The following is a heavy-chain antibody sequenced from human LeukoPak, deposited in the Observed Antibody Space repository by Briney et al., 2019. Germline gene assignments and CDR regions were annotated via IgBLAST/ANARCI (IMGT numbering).Heavy chain of an antibody. V-gene: IGHV3-21*04. J-gene: IGHJ3*02. Sequence: GGSLRLSCAASGFSFSGHSLNWVRQAPGRGLEWVSSISGSSNNIYYGDAVKGRFTISRDKSKNSLFLQMNSLRAEDTAVYYCAKGGGGPRDAFDIWGQGTMVTVSS. CDR2: ISGSSNNI. CDR3: AKGGGGPRDAFDI. D-gene: IGHD3-16*01. CDR1: GFSFSGHS.